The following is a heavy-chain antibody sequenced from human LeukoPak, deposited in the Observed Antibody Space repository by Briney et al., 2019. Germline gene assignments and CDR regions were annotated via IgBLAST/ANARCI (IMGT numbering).Heavy chain of an antibody. V-gene: IGHV3-30*02. CDR2: IRYDGSNK. Sequence: GGSLRLSCAASVFTFSSYGMHWVRQAPGKGLEWVAFIRYDGSNKYYADSVKGRFTISRDNSKNTLYLQMNSLRAEDTAVYYCAKAVGYYYYYGMDVWGQGTTVTVSS. CDR3: AKAVGYYYYYGMDV. CDR1: VFTFSSYG. J-gene: IGHJ6*02. D-gene: IGHD6-13*01.